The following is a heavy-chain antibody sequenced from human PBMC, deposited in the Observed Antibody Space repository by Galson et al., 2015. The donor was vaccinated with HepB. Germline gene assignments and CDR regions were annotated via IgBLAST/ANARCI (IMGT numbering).Heavy chain of an antibody. CDR2: ISASGGST. D-gene: IGHD3-22*01. J-gene: IGHJ4*02. CDR3: AKGTHTYYYDSIGIY. CDR1: GFTFSNYA. V-gene: IGHV3-23*01. Sequence: SLRLSCAASGFTFSNYAMNWVRQAPGKGLEWVSGISASGGSTYYADSVKGRLIISRDNSKNTLYLQMNSLRAEDTAVYYCAKGTHTYYYDSIGIYWGQGTLVTVSS.